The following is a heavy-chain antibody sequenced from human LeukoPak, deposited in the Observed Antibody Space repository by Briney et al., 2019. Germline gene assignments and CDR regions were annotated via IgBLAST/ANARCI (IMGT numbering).Heavy chain of an antibody. Sequence: QPGGSLRPSCAASGFTFSTYWMHWVRQAPGKGLVWVSRIYIDGSSTNYADSVKGRFTISRDNAKNTLYLEMNSLRAEDTAVYYCARGASARQDSWGQGTLVTVSS. CDR3: ARGASARQDS. J-gene: IGHJ4*02. CDR1: GFTFSTYW. D-gene: IGHD2-2*01. CDR2: IYIDGSST. V-gene: IGHV3-74*01.